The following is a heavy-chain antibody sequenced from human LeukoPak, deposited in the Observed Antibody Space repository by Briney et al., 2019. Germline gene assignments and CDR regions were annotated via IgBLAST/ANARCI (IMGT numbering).Heavy chain of an antibody. CDR1: GFTFSSYA. Sequence: PGGSLRLSCAASGFTFSSYAMHWVRQAPGKGLEWVAVISYDGSNKYYADSVKGRFTISRDNSKNTLYLQMNSLRAEDTAVYYCAKARGSYYSFAFDIWGQGTMVTVSS. J-gene: IGHJ3*02. CDR2: ISYDGSNK. D-gene: IGHD1-26*01. V-gene: IGHV3-30-3*01. CDR3: AKARGSYYSFAFDI.